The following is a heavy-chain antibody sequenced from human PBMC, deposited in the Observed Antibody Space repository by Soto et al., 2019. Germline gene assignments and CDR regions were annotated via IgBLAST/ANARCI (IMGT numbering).Heavy chain of an antibody. Sequence: SGPTLVNPTQTLTLTCTFSGFSLNTRGVGVGWIRQPPGKALEWLTLIYWDDAKEYSPSLKSRLTITKDTSKNQVILTMTNMDPVDTATYYCAHGKGYCSSTSCPREAAAAYYGMDVWGQGTTVTVSS. CDR1: GFSLNTRGVG. CDR2: IYWDDAK. CDR3: AHGKGYCSSTSCPREAAAAYYGMDV. D-gene: IGHD2-2*01. V-gene: IGHV2-5*02. J-gene: IGHJ6*02.